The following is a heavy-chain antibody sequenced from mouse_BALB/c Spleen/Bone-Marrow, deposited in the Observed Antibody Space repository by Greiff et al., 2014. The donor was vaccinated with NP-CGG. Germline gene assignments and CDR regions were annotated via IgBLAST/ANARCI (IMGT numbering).Heavy chain of an antibody. CDR2: ISNLAYSI. J-gene: IGHJ4*01. CDR1: GFTFSDYG. Sequence: EVQGVESGGGLVQPGGSRKLSCAASGFTFSDYGMAWVRQAPGKGPEWVAFISNLAYSIYYADTVTGRFTISRENAKNTLYLEMSSLRSEDTAMYYCAREGGAMDYRGQGTSVTVSS. V-gene: IGHV5-15*02. CDR3: AREGGAMDY.